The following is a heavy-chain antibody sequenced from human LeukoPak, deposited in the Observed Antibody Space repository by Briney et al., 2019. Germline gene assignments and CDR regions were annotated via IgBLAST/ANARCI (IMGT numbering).Heavy chain of an antibody. Sequence: PGGSLRLSCAASGFTFSGYAMSWVRQAPGKGLEWVSAISGSGGSTYYADSVKGRFTISRDNSKNTLYLQMNSLRAEDTAVYYCAKSPFEFTYFDYWGQGTLVTVSS. CDR3: AKSPFEFTYFDY. D-gene: IGHD3-10*01. J-gene: IGHJ4*02. CDR1: GFTFSGYA. CDR2: ISGSGGST. V-gene: IGHV3-23*01.